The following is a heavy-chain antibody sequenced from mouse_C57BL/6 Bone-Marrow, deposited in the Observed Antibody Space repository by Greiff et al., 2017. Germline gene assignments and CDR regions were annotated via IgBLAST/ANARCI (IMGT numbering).Heavy chain of an antibody. CDR3: TTFPPTCWRAY. V-gene: IGHV14-4*01. CDR1: GFNIKDDY. Sequence: EVKVVESGAELVRPGASVKLSCTASGFNIKDDYMHWVKQRPEQGLEWIGWIDPENGDTEYASKFQGKATITADTSSNTAYLQLSSLTSEDTAVYYCTTFPPTCWRAYWGQGTLVTVSA. J-gene: IGHJ3*01. D-gene: IGHD6-1*01. CDR2: IDPENGDT.